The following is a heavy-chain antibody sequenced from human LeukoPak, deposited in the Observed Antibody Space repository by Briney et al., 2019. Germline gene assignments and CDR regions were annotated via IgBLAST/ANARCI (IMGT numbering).Heavy chain of an antibody. CDR1: GGSFSGYY. CDR3: AREDGKPNLYSSSWYWFDP. Sequence: SETLSLTCAVYGGSFSGYYWSWIRQPPGKGLEWIGEINHSGSTNYNPSLKSRVTISVDTSKNQFSLKLSSVTAADTAVYYCAREDGKPNLYSSSWYWFDPWGQGTLVTVSS. CDR2: INHSGST. D-gene: IGHD6-13*01. J-gene: IGHJ5*02. V-gene: IGHV4-34*01.